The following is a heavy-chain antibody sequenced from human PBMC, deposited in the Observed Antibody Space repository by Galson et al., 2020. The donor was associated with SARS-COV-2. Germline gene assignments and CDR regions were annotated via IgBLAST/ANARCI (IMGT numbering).Heavy chain of an antibody. D-gene: IGHD6-13*01. Sequence: GESLKICCAASGFTFSSYNMNWVRQAPGKGLEWVSFITSSSTTYYADSVKGRFTISRDNAKNSLYLQMSGLRDDDTALYYCSRGLSSSWPFSDFWGQGALVTVSS. CDR1: GFTFSSYN. V-gene: IGHV3-48*02. J-gene: IGHJ4*02. CDR2: ITSSSTT. CDR3: SRGLSSSWPFSDF.